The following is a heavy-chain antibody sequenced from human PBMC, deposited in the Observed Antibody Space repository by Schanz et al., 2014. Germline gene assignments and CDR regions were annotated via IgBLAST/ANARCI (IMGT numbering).Heavy chain of an antibody. J-gene: IGHJ4*02. Sequence: EVQLVESGGGLVKPGESLRLSCAASGFIFSAYTMNWVRQAPGKGLEWVSSISSGGSNISYADSLKGRFSISRDNARNTLYHQQNSRRIEDSSVYYCAQTRGEFMVAIDNWGQGVRVIVSS. V-gene: IGHV3-21*01. CDR1: GFIFSAYT. CDR2: ISSGGSNI. D-gene: IGHD3-10*01. CDR3: AQTRGEFMVAIDN.